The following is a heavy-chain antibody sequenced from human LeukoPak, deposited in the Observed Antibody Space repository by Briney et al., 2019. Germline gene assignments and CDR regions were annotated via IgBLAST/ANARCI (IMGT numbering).Heavy chain of an antibody. Sequence: SVKVSCKASEGTFSSYAISWVRQAPGQGLEWMGGIIPIFGTASYAQKFQGRVTITADESTSTAYMELSSLRSEDTAVYYCAREPGTGAAFDIWGQGTMVTVSS. V-gene: IGHV1-69*01. CDR3: AREPGTGAAFDI. D-gene: IGHD1-1*01. CDR2: IIPIFGTA. CDR1: EGTFSSYA. J-gene: IGHJ3*02.